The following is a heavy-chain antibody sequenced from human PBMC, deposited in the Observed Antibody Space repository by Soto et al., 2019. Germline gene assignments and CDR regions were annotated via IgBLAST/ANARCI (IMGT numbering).Heavy chain of an antibody. D-gene: IGHD6-19*01. CDR2: IYSGGST. J-gene: IGHJ6*03. CDR1: GFTVSSNY. Sequence: GSLRLSCAASGFTVSSNYMSWVRQAPGKGLEWVSVIYSGGSTYYADSVKGRFTISRDNSKNTLYLQMNSLRAEDTAVYYCARGYSSGWYNYYYYYYMDVWGKGTTVTVSS. CDR3: ARGYSSGWYNYYYYYYMDV. V-gene: IGHV3-66*01.